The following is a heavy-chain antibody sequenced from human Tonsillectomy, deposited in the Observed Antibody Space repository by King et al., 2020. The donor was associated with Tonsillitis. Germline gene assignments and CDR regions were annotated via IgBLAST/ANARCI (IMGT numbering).Heavy chain of an antibody. J-gene: IGHJ4*02. Sequence: VQLVESGGGLVQPGGSLRLSCAASGFTFSSYAMSWVGQAPGKGLEWVSAIIGSVGSTYYADSVKGRCTISRDNSKNTLYLQMNSLRAEDTAVYYCAKGGCSSTSCYYDCDYWGQGTLVTVSS. CDR1: GFTFSSYA. V-gene: IGHV3-23*04. D-gene: IGHD2-2*01. CDR2: IIGSVGST. CDR3: AKGGCSSTSCYYDCDY.